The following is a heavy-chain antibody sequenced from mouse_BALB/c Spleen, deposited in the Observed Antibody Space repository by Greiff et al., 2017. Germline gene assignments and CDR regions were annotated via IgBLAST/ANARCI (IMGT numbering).Heavy chain of an antibody. J-gene: IGHJ4*01. D-gene: IGHD2-1*01. V-gene: IGHV2-9*02. CDR3: ARTPPLYHYAMDY. CDR1: GFSLTSYG. Sequence: QVQLKESGPGLVAPSQSLSITCTVSGFSLTSYGVHWVRQPPGKGLEWLGVIWAGGSTNYNSALMSRLSISKDNSKSQVFLKMNSLQTDDTAMYYCARTPPLYHYAMDYWGQGTSVTVSS. CDR2: IWAGGST.